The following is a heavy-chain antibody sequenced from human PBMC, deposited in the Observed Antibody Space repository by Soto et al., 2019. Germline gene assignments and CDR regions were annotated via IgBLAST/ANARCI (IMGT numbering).Heavy chain of an antibody. V-gene: IGHV1-69*13. CDR2: IIPIFGTA. D-gene: IGHD2-15*01. CDR3: ARNIVVVVAAAYYYYGMDV. CDR1: GGTFSSYA. Sequence: SVKVSCKASGGTFSSYAISWVRQAPGQGLEWMGGIIPIFGTANYAQKFQGRVTITADESTSTAYMELSSLRSEDTAVYYCARNIVVVVAAAYYYYGMDVWGQGTTVTVSS. J-gene: IGHJ6*02.